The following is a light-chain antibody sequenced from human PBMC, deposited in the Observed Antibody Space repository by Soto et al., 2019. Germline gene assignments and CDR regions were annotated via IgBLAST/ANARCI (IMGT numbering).Light chain of an antibody. J-gene: IGLJ3*02. CDR1: SSNIGAGYD. CDR2: GNS. V-gene: IGLV1-40*01. CDR3: QSYDSSLSGWV. Sequence: QSVLTQPPSVSGAPGQGVTISCTGSSSNIGAGYDGHWYQQLPGTAPKLLIYGNSNRPSGVPDRFSGSKSGTSASLAITGLQAEDEADYYCQSYDSSLSGWVFGGGTKLTVL.